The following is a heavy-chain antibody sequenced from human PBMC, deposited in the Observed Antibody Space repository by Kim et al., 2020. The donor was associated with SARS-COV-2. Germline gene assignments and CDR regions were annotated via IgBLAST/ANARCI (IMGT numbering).Heavy chain of an antibody. Sequence: GGSLRLSCAASGFTFSSYSMNWVHQAPGKGLEWVSSISSSSSYIYYADSVKGRFTISRDNAKNSLYLQMNSLRAEDTAVYYCARDVVVVAATHAFDSWGQGTMVTVSS. CDR3: ARDVVVVAATHAFDS. D-gene: IGHD2-15*01. CDR2: ISSSSSYI. J-gene: IGHJ3*02. V-gene: IGHV3-21*01. CDR1: GFTFSSYS.